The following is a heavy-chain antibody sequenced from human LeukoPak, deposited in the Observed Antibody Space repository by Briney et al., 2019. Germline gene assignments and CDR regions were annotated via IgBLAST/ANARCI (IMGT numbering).Heavy chain of an antibody. Sequence: GASVKVSCKASGYTFTVYYMHWVRQAPGQGLEWMGWINPNSGGTNSAQKFQGRVTMTRDTSISTAYMVLSRLSSDDTAVYYCARNYYYGMDVWGQGTTVTVSS. J-gene: IGHJ6*02. CDR2: INPNSGGT. CDR1: GYTFTVYY. V-gene: IGHV1-2*02. CDR3: ARNYYYGMDV.